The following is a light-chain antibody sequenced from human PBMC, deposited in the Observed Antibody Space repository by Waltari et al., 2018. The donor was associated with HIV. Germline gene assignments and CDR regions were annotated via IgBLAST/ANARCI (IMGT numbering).Light chain of an antibody. Sequence: DIVMTQSPDSLAVSLGERATINCKSSQSVLYSSNNKNYSAWYQQRPGQPPKLLIYWASTRETGVPDRCSGSGSETDFTLTSSSLQAEDVAVYYCQQYYSTPWTFGQGTKVEIK. CDR1: QSVLYSSNNKNY. J-gene: IGKJ1*01. CDR3: QQYYSTPWT. CDR2: WAS. V-gene: IGKV4-1*01.